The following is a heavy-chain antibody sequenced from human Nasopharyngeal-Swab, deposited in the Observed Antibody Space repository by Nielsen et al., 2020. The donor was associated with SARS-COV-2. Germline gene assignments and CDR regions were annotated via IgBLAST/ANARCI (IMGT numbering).Heavy chain of an antibody. J-gene: IGHJ1*01. CDR1: DFAFSHYW. CDR3: ARESSAADY. CDR2: INHDGGQK. D-gene: IGHD6-13*01. V-gene: IGHV3-7*01. Sequence: GESLKISCGASDFAFSHYWMSWVRQAPGKGLEWVANINHDGGQKYYVESVKGRFTISRDNSKNSIYLQMDRLRVEDTAVYYCARESSAADYWGQGTLVTVSS.